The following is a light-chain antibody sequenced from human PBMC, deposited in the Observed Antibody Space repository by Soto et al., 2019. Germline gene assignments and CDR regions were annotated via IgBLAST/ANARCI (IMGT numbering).Light chain of an antibody. CDR1: SSDVGGYKY. CDR3: TSYTSSSTLDVV. Sequence: QSVLTQPASVSGSPGQSITISCTGTSSDVGGYKYVSWYQQHPGKAPKLIINDVSNRPSGVSNRFSGSKSGNTASLTISGLQAEDEADYYCTSYTSSSTLDVVFGGGTKVTVL. V-gene: IGLV2-14*01. CDR2: DVS. J-gene: IGLJ2*01.